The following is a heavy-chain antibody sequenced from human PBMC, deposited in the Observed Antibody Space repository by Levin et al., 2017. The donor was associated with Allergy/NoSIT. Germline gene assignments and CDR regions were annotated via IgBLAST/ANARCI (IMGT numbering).Heavy chain of an antibody. CDR1: GFTFDDYA. D-gene: IGHD6-19*01. CDR2: ISWNSGSI. CDR3: AKDMGAVAGFIPDD. J-gene: IGHJ4*02. V-gene: IGHV3-9*01. Sequence: SLKISCAASGFTFDDYAMHWVRQAPGKGLEWVSGISWNSGSIGYADSVKGRFTISRDNAKNSLYLQMNSLRAEDTALYYCAKDMGAVAGFIPDDWGQGTLVTVSS.